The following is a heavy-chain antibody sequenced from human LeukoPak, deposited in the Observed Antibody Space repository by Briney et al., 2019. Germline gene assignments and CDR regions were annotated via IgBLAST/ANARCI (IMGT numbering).Heavy chain of an antibody. D-gene: IGHD6-19*01. CDR3: ARGYSSGWSDY. J-gene: IGHJ4*02. V-gene: IGHV3-48*01. Sequence: GGSLRLSCAASGFTFSNFTFNWVRQAPGKGLEWLSYISSSSSTIYYANSVKGRFTISRDNAKNSLYLQMNSLRAEESAVYYCARGYSSGWSDYWGQGTLVTVSS. CDR1: GFTFSNFT. CDR2: ISSSSSTI.